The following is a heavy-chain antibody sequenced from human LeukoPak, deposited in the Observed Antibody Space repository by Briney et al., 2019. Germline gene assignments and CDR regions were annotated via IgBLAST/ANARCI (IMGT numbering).Heavy chain of an antibody. V-gene: IGHV4-59*01. CDR1: GDSITSFY. D-gene: IGHD6-19*01. Sequence: SETLSLTCTVSGDSITSFYWSWIRQSPGKGLEWNGYFYYSRGTTYNPSLRSRATISADTPQSQFSLKLRSVTAADTAVYYCARAISAWSYFYYMDVWGKGTTVTVSS. CDR2: FYYSRGT. J-gene: IGHJ6*03. CDR3: ARAISAWSYFYYMDV.